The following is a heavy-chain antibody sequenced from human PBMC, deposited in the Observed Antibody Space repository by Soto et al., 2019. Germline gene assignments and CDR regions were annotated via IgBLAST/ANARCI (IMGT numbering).Heavy chain of an antibody. CDR3: ARDSGYSGSDF. CDR1: GFXLSNYW. D-gene: IGHD5-12*01. J-gene: IGHJ4*02. V-gene: IGHV3-7*04. CDR2: IKQDGSEK. Sequence: VGSLXLSCAASGFXLSNYWMNWVRQAPGKGLEWVANIKQDGSEKYYVDSVKGRFTISRDNAKNSLYLQMNSLRAEDTAVYYCARDSGYSGSDFWGQGTLVTV.